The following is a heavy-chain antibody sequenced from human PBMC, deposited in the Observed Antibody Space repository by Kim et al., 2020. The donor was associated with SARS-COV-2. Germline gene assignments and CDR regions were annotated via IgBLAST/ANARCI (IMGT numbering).Heavy chain of an antibody. J-gene: IGHJ4*02. V-gene: IGHV4-34*01. CDR2: INHSGST. D-gene: IGHD1-26*01. CDR3: AREQYSGSYCDY. CDR1: GGSFSGYY. Sequence: SETLSLTCAVYGGSFSGYYWSWIRQPPGKGLEWIGEINHSGSTNYNPSLKSRVTISVDTSKNQFSLKLSSVTAADTAVYYCAREQYSGSYCDYWGQGTLV.